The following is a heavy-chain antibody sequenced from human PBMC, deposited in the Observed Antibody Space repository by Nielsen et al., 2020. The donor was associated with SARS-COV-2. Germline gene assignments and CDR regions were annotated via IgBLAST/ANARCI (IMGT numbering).Heavy chain of an antibody. D-gene: IGHD3/OR15-3a*01. CDR2: INPYSGGT. J-gene: IGHJ6*02. CDR3: ARARATIFGLVMSYGMDV. Sequence: ASVKVSCKASGYTFTAYYIHWVRQAPGQGLEWVGRINPYSGGTNYAQKFQGTVTMTRDASISTVYMELTSDDTAVYYCARARATIFGLVMSYGMDVWGQGTTVAVSS. CDR1: GYTFTAYY. V-gene: IGHV1-2*06.